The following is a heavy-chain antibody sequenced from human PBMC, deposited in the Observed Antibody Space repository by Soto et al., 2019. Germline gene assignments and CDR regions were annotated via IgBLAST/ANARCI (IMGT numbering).Heavy chain of an antibody. J-gene: IGHJ2*01. D-gene: IGHD3-10*01. CDR2: IKQDGSET. Sequence: EVQLVESGGGLVQPGESLRLSCAASGLTLSRSWMTWLRQAPGKGLEWVANIKQDGSETYYVDSVKGRFTISRDNGKNSVYLQMSIVTAEDTAVYYCAKKYDYGAFDHDLWGRGTLVTVSS. CDR1: GLTLSRSW. CDR3: AKKYDYGAFDHDL. V-gene: IGHV3-7*02.